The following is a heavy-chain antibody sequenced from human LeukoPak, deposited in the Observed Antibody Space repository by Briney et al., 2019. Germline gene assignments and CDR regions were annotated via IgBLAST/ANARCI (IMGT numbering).Heavy chain of an antibody. J-gene: IGHJ4*01. Sequence: GGSLRLSCAASGFIFSNAWMSWVRQAPGKGVEWVGRIKTKTEGGQTDYAPHVRGRFTISRDDSKNTLYLRMHSLKTEDTAVYYCPSVEKWLLSNSPYWGQGTLVTVSS. V-gene: IGHV3-15*01. CDR2: IKTKTEGGQT. D-gene: IGHD5-24*01. CDR1: GFIFSNAW. CDR3: PSVEKWLLSNSPY.